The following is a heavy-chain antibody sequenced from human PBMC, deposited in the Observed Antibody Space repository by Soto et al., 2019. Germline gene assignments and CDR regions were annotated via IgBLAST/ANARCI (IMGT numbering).Heavy chain of an antibody. D-gene: IGHD2-15*01. V-gene: IGHV3-53*04. CDR3: ARGYCSGGSCYAHWYFDL. CDR1: GFTVSSNY. J-gene: IGHJ2*01. Sequence: EVQLVESGGGLVQPGGCLRLSCAASGFTVSSNYMSWVRQAPGKGLEWVAVIYSGGSTYYSDSVKGRFTISRHNSKNTLYLQMNSLRAEDTAVYYCARGYCSGGSCYAHWYFDLWGRGTLVTVSS. CDR2: IYSGGST.